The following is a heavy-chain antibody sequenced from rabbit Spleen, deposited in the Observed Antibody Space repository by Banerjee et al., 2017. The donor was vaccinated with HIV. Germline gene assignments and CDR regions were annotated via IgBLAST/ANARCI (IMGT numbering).Heavy chain of an antibody. CDR3: ARDTGSSFSSYGMDL. D-gene: IGHD8-1*01. Sequence: QEQLVESGGGLVKPEGSLKLSGTASGFSFSNKAVMCWVRQAPGKGLEWIACINAVTGKAVYASWAKGRFTISKTSSTTVTLQMTSLTAADTATYFCARDTGSSFSSYGMDLWGPGTLVTVS. V-gene: IGHV1S45*01. J-gene: IGHJ6*01. CDR1: GFSFSNKAV. CDR2: INAVTGKA.